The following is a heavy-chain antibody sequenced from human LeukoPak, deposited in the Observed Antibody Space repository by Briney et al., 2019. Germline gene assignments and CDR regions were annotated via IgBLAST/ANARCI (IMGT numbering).Heavy chain of an antibody. V-gene: IGHV4-59*01. J-gene: IGHJ6*02. CDR3: ARSRYVKYGMDV. CDR1: NGSITNYY. Sequence: SETLSLTCTVSNGSITNYYWSWIRQPPGRGLEFIGYFYYSGTTIYNPSLKSRVTISIDTSKKYFSLRLNSVTAADTAVCYCARSRYVKYGMDVWGQGTTVTVSS. D-gene: IGHD3-9*01. CDR2: FYYSGTT.